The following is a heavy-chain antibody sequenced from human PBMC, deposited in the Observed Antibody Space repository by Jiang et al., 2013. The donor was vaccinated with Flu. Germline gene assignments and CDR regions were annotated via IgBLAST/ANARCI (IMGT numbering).Heavy chain of an antibody. CDR1: GFTFSSYG. CDR2: IRYDGSNK. CDR3: AKDGWNWNDLGDYYFDY. V-gene: IGHV3-30*02. Sequence: QLLESGGGVVQPGGSLRLSCAASGFTFSSYGMHWVRQAPGKGLEWVAFIRYDGSNKYYADSVKGRFTISRDNSKNTLYLQINSLRAEDTAVYYCAKDGWNWNDLGDYYFDYWGQGTLVTVSS. D-gene: IGHD1-1*01. J-gene: IGHJ4*02.